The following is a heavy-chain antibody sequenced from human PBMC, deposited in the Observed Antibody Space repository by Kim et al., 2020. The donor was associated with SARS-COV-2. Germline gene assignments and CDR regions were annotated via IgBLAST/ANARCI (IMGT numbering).Heavy chain of an antibody. J-gene: IGHJ6*02. CDR3: ASIVGAPSAANNGMDV. Sequence: SETLSLTCTVSGGSISSGGYYWSWIRQHPGKGLEWIGYIYYSGSTYYNPSLKSRVTISVDTSKNQFSLKLSSVTAADTAVYYCASIVGAPSAANNGMDVWGQGTTVTVSS. V-gene: IGHV4-31*03. D-gene: IGHD1-26*01. CDR2: IYYSGST. CDR1: GGSISSGGYY.